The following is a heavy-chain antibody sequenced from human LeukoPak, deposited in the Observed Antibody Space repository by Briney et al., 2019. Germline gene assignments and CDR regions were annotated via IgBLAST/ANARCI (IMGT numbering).Heavy chain of an antibody. D-gene: IGHD3-10*01. CDR1: GGSFSGYY. Sequence: SETLSLTCAVYGGSFSGYYWSWIRQPPGKGLEWIGEIHHSGSTNYNPSLKSRVTISVDTSKNQFSLKLRSVTAADTAVYYCARGRFALLWGQGTLVTVSS. V-gene: IGHV4-34*01. CDR3: ARGRFALL. CDR2: IHHSGST. J-gene: IGHJ4*02.